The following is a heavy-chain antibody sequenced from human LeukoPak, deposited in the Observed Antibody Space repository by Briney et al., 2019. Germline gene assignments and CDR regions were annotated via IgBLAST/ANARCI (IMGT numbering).Heavy chain of an antibody. Sequence: SETLSLTCTVSGYSISSGYYWGWIRQPPGKGLEWIGSIYHSGSTYYNPSLKTRVTIYVDTSKKQFSLKLKPVTAADTAVYYCARAGGYDYLLTYWGQGTLVTVSS. CDR1: GYSISSGYY. V-gene: IGHV4-38-2*02. CDR3: ARAGGYDYLLTY. CDR2: IYHSGST. D-gene: IGHD5-12*01. J-gene: IGHJ4*02.